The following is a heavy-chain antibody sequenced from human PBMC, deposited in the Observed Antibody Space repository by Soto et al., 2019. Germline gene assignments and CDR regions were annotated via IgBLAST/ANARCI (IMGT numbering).Heavy chain of an antibody. V-gene: IGHV1-3*01. D-gene: IGHD2-15*01. J-gene: IGHJ4*02. CDR2: INAGNGNT. CDR3: ARDLVGWPDD. Sequence: ASVKVSCKASGYTFTSYSMHWVRQAPGQRLEWMGWINAGNGNTEYSQKFQGRVTITRDTSASTAYMELSSLRSEDTAVYYCARDLVGWPDDWGQGTLVTVSS. CDR1: GYTFTSYS.